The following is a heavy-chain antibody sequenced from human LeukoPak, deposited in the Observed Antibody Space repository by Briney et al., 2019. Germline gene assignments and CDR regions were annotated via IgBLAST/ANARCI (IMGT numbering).Heavy chain of an antibody. V-gene: IGHV4-61*01. J-gene: IGHJ3*02. CDR3: AREIGTYYYDSSGYKRAFDI. CDR2: IYYSGST. D-gene: IGHD3-22*01. Sequence: SETLSLTCTVSGGSVSSGSYYWSWIRQPPGKGLEWIGYIYYSGSTNYNPSLKSRVTISVDTSKNQFSLKLSSVTAADTAVYYCAREIGTYYYDSSGYKRAFDIWGQGTMVTVSS. CDR1: GGSVSSGSYY.